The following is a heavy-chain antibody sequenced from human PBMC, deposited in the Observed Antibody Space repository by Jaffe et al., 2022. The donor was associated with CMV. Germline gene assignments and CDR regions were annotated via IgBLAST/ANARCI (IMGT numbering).Heavy chain of an antibody. J-gene: IGHJ3*02. CDR3: ARDRIQFDAFDI. V-gene: IGHV3-48*03. CDR1: GFTFSSYE. CDR2: ISSSGSTI. D-gene: IGHD4-4*01. Sequence: EVQLVESGGGLVQPGGSLRLSCAASGFTFSSYEMNWVRQAPGKGLEWVSYISSSGSTIYYADSVKGRFTISRDNAKNSLYLQMNSLRAEDTAVYYCARDRIQFDAFDIWGQGTMVTVSS.